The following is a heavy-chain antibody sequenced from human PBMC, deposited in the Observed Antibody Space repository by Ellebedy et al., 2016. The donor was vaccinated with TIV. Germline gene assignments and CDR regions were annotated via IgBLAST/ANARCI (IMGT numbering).Heavy chain of an antibody. CDR3: LGSGYDLGLTH. Sequence: GESLKISCAASGFTVSTKYMTWVRQAPGKGLEWVSVVYPDGRTYYADSVKGRFTLSRDNSKNTVDLLMNSLRAEDTAVYYCLGSGYDLGLTHWGQGALVTVSS. CDR1: GFTVSTKY. D-gene: IGHD5-12*01. V-gene: IGHV3-66*01. J-gene: IGHJ4*02. CDR2: VYPDGRT.